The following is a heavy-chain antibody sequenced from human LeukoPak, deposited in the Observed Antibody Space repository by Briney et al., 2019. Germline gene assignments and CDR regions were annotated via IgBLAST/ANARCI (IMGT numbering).Heavy chain of an antibody. J-gene: IGHJ4*02. CDR2: IHTSGNT. CDR3: AREGSMTARPFVSIDY. CDR1: GGSINSYY. D-gene: IGHD6-6*01. V-gene: IGHV4-4*07. Sequence: SETLSLTCTVSGGSINSYYWTWIRQPAGKGLERIGRIHTSGNTDYNPSFQSRITMSVDTSKNQFSLKLSSVTAADTAVYYCAREGSMTARPFVSIDYWGQGTLVTVSS.